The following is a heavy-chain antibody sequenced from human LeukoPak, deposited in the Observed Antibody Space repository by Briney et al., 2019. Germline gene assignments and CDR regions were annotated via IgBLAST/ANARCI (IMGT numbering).Heavy chain of an antibody. V-gene: IGHV1-3*01. J-gene: IGHJ4*02. CDR1: GYTFSSYA. CDR3: ARSTYYYDSSGPDY. CDR2: INAGNGNT. D-gene: IGHD3-22*01. Sequence: ASVKVSCKASGYTFSSYAMHWVRQAPGQRLEWMGWINAGNGNTKYSQKFQGRVTITRDTSASTAYMELSSLRSEDTAVYYCARSTYYYDSSGPDYWGQGTLVTVSS.